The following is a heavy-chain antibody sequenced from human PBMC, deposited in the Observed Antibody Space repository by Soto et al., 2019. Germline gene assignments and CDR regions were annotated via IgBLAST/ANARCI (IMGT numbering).Heavy chain of an antibody. J-gene: IGHJ1*01. D-gene: IGHD6-19*01. Sequence: GGSLRLSCAASGFTFDDYAMHWVRQAPGKGLEWVSGISWNSGSIGYADSVKGRFTISRDNAKNSLYLQMNSLRAEDTALYYCAKDTEHEDRFSGWPKNFQHWGQGTLVTVSS. CDR1: GFTFDDYA. V-gene: IGHV3-9*01. CDR3: AKDTEHEDRFSGWPKNFQH. CDR2: ISWNSGSI.